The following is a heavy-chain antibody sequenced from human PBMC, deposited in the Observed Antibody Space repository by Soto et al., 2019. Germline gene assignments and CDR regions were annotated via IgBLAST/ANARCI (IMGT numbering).Heavy chain of an antibody. CDR1: GVTFDDYA. J-gene: IGHJ4*02. CDR2: ISWNSGSI. V-gene: IGHV3-9*01. Sequence: AGGSLRLSCAASGVTFDDYAMHWVRQAPGKGLEWVSGISWNSGSIGYADSVKGRFTISRDNAKNSLYLQMNSLRAEDTALYYCAKGGHYDFWSGRTFDYWGQGTLVTVSS. CDR3: AKGGHYDFWSGRTFDY. D-gene: IGHD3-3*01.